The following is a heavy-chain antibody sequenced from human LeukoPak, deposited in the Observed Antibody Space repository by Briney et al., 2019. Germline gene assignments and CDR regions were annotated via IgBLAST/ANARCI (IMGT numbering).Heavy chain of an antibody. CDR2: INPNSGGT. D-gene: IGHD1-1*01. Sequence: ASVKVSCKASGYTFTGYYMHWVRQAPGQGLEWMGWINPNSGGTNYAQKFQGRVTMTRDTSISTAYMELSRLRSDDTAVYYCARGTTGTTSYYYYYMDVWGKGTTVTVSS. CDR1: GYTFTGYY. V-gene: IGHV1-2*02. CDR3: ARGTTGTTSYYYYYMDV. J-gene: IGHJ6*03.